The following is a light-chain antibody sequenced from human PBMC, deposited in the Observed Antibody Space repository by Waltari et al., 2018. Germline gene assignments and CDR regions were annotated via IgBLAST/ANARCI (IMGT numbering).Light chain of an antibody. CDR3: QQRSNWIT. Sequence: DIVLTQSPATLSLSPGESATLSCMASQSVSSYLAWYQQKPGQAPRLLIHDASNRATGIPARFSGSGSGTDFTLTISSLEPEDFAVYYCQQRSNWITFGQGTRLEIK. J-gene: IGKJ5*01. V-gene: IGKV3-11*01. CDR1: QSVSSY. CDR2: DAS.